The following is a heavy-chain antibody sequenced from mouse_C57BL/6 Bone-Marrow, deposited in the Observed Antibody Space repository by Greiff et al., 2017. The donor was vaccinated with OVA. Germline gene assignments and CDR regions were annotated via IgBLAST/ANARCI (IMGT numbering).Heavy chain of an antibody. CDR2: ISSGGSYT. Sequence: EVMLVESGGDLVKPGGSLKLSCAASGFTFSSYGMSWVRQTPDKRLEWVATISSGGSYTYYPDSVKGRSTISRDNAKNTLYLQMSSLKSEDTAMYYCAGRGSTTVVAHLDYWGQGTTLTVSS. V-gene: IGHV5-6*02. CDR3: AGRGSTTVVAHLDY. D-gene: IGHD1-1*01. CDR1: GFTFSSYG. J-gene: IGHJ2*01.